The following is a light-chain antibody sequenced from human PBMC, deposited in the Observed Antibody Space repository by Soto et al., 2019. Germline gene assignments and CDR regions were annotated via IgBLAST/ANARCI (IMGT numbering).Light chain of an antibody. CDR3: QQYGRSPLMYT. Sequence: EIVSTQSPGTLSLSPGERATLSCRDSQSITSNFLAWYQPKPGQAPRPLIYGASTRAASVPDRFRGSGSGTDFNLTITRLEPEDFAVYYGQQYGRSPLMYTFGQGTKLGV. CDR2: GAS. V-gene: IGKV3-20*01. CDR1: QSITSNF. J-gene: IGKJ2*01.